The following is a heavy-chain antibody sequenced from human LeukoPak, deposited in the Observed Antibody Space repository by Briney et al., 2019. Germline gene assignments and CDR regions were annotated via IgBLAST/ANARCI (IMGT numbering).Heavy chain of an antibody. D-gene: IGHD3-10*01. Sequence: GRSLRLSCVGSGFRFDDYGMHWVGQAPGKGLEWVAGISWNSFSIDYGDSVKGRFTISRDNARNSLFLQMNSLTVEDTALYYCAKSGPDTTMLHGFHKWGQGTLVAVSS. CDR1: GFRFDDYG. CDR2: ISWNSFSI. CDR3: AKSGPDTTMLHGFHK. V-gene: IGHV3-9*01. J-gene: IGHJ4*02.